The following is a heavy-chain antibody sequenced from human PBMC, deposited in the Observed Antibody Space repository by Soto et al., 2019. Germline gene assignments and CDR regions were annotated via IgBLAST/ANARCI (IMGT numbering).Heavy chain of an antibody. D-gene: IGHD4-17*01. CDR2: IWYDGSNK. V-gene: IGHV3-33*01. CDR3: ARADFDTLRMTTIDY. CDR1: GFTFSSYG. Sequence: QVQLVESGGGVVQPGRSLRLSCAASGFTFSSYGMHWVRQAPGKGLEWVAVIWYDGSNKYYADSVKGRFTISRDNSKNTLYLQMNSLRAEDTAVYYCARADFDTLRMTTIDYWGQGTLVTVSS. J-gene: IGHJ4*02.